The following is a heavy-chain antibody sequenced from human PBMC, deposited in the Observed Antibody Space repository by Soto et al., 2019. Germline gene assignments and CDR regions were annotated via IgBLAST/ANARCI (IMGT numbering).Heavy chain of an antibody. CDR3: ARNIASPGGDYFDS. Sequence: EVQLVESGGGLVKAGGSLRLFCTASGFTFRNYSMNWVRQAPGKGLEWVSSISTGGAYMFYADSVKGRFTISRDNAQNSQFLQIDSPRAEDTAVYYCARNIASPGGDYFDSWGQGTLVIVSS. V-gene: IGHV3-21*06. D-gene: IGHD2-21*01. CDR2: ISTGGAYM. J-gene: IGHJ4*02. CDR1: GFTFRNYS.